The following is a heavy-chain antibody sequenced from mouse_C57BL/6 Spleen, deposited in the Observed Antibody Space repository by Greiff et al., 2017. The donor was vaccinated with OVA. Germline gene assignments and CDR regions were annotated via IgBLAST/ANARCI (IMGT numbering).Heavy chain of an antibody. V-gene: IGHV1-64*01. CDR1: GYTFTSYW. CDR2: IHPNSGST. CDR3: ARTGMYYFDY. Sequence: VQLQQPGAELVKPGASVTLSCKASGYTFTSYWMHWVKQRPGQGLEWIGMIHPNSGSTNYNEKFKSKATLTVDKSSSTAYMQLSSLTSEDSAVYYCARTGMYYFDYWGQGTTLTVSS. J-gene: IGHJ2*01. D-gene: IGHD4-1*01.